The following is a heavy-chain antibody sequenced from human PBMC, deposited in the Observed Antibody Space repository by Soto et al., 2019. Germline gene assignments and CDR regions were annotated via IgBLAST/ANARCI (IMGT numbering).Heavy chain of an antibody. CDR3: AEIPHSSSWYFYAFEI. J-gene: IGHJ3*02. CDR1: GFTFSSYA. D-gene: IGHD6-13*01. CDR2: ISGSGGST. Sequence: EVQLLESGGGLVQPGGSLRLSCAASGFTFSSYAMSWVRQAPGKGLEWVSAISGSGGSTYYADSVKGRFTISRDNSKNTLYPQTNSLRAEDTAVYYCAEIPHSSSWYFYAFEIWGQGTMVTVSS. V-gene: IGHV3-23*01.